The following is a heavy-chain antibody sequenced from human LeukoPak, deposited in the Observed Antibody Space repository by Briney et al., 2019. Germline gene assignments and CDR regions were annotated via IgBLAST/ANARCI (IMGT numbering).Heavy chain of an antibody. Sequence: PSETLSLTCTVSGGSISSYYWSWIRQPPGKGLEWIGYIYYSGSTNYNPSLKSRVTISVDTSKNQFSLKLSSVTAADTAVYYCASQEYGDYPLFDYWGQGTLVTVSS. V-gene: IGHV4-59*01. CDR2: IYYSGST. CDR3: ASQEYGDYPLFDY. CDR1: GGSISSYY. D-gene: IGHD4-17*01. J-gene: IGHJ4*02.